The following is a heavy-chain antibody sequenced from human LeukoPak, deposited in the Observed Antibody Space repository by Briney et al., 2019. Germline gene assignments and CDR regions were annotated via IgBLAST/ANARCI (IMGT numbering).Heavy chain of an antibody. CDR2: IYYSGST. CDR1: GGSISSYY. V-gene: IGHV4-59*01. J-gene: IGHJ6*03. Sequence: PSETLSLTCTVSGGSISSYYWSWIRQPPGKGLEWIGYIYYSGSTNYNPSLKSRVTISVDTSKNQFSLKLSSVTAADTAVYYCARELRFLEGPWEDYYYMDVWGKGTTVTVSS. D-gene: IGHD3-3*01. CDR3: ARELRFLEGPWEDYYYMDV.